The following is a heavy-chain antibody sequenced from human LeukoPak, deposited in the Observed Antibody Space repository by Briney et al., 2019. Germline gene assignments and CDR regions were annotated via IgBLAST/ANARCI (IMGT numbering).Heavy chain of an antibody. V-gene: IGHV1-69*05. J-gene: IGHJ4*02. CDR1: GGTFSSYA. CDR2: IIPIFGTA. D-gene: IGHD5-12*01. CDR3: ARGGSGYDSYHYFDY. Sequence: SVKVSXKASGGTFSSYAISWVRQAPGQGLEWMGGIIPIFGTANYAQKFQGRVTITTDESTSTAYMELSSLRSEDTAVYYCARGGSGYDSYHYFDYWGQGTLVTVSS.